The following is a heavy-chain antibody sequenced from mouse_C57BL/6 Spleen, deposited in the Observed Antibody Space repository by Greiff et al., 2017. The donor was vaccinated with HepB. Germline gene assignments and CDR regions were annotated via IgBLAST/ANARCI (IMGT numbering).Heavy chain of an antibody. CDR2: IDPSDSYT. V-gene: IGHV1-69*01. J-gene: IGHJ3*01. D-gene: IGHD3-1*01. CDR1: GYTFTSYW. CDR3: ARSKIRELTWFAY. Sequence: QVQLQQPGAELVMPGASVKLSCKASGYTFTSYWMHWVKQRPGQGLEWIGEIDPSDSYTNYNQKFKGKSTLTVDKSSSTAYMQLSSLTSEDSAVYYCARSKIRELTWFAYWGQGTLVTVSA.